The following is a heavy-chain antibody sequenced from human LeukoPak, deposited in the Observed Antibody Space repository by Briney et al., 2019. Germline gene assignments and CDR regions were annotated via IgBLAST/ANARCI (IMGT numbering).Heavy chain of an antibody. V-gene: IGHV3-9*01. Sequence: GGSLRLSCAASGFTFDDYAMHWVRQVPGKGLEWVSGISWNSGSIGYADSVKGRFTISRDNAKNSLYLQMNSLRAEDTALYYCAKVDLYGYGVDYWGQGTLVTVSS. CDR3: AKVDLYGYGVDY. D-gene: IGHD5-18*01. CDR2: ISWNSGSI. J-gene: IGHJ4*02. CDR1: GFTFDDYA.